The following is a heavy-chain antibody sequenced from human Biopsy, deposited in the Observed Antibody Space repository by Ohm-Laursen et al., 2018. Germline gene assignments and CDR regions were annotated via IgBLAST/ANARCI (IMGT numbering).Heavy chain of an antibody. Sequence: SETLSLTCTVSGGSISNYYWSWIRQPAGKGLEWIGRIYSSGNTNYNPSLKSRVTMSVDTSKNQFSLILSCMTAADTAVYYCAREPRIAAVAYFDPWGQGTLVTVSS. D-gene: IGHD6-13*01. CDR2: IYSSGNT. V-gene: IGHV4-4*07. CDR3: AREPRIAAVAYFDP. J-gene: IGHJ5*02. CDR1: GGSISNYY.